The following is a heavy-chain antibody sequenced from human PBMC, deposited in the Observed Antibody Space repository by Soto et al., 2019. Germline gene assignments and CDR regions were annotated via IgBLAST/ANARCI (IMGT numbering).Heavy chain of an antibody. CDR1: VGSISSGGYS. CDR3: ARAQWLVLDY. V-gene: IGHV4-30-2*01. J-gene: IGHJ4*02. CDR2: IYHSGST. Sequence: PSETLSLTCTVSVGSISSGGYSWSWIRQPPGKGLEWIGYIYHSGSTYYNPSLKSRVTISLDRSKNHFSLKLSSVSAADTAVYYCARAQWLVLDYWGQGNLVTVSS. D-gene: IGHD6-19*01.